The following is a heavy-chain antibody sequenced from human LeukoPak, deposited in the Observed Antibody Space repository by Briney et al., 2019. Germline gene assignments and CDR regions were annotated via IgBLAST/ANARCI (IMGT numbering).Heavy chain of an antibody. CDR3: ARPRLGFGELYGMDV. D-gene: IGHD3-10*01. CDR1: GFTSDKYDNYG. Sequence: PGGSLRLSCAASGFTSDKYDNYGMSWVRLAPGKGLEWVSGISRNSGVKGYADSVKGRFTISRDNSKNTLYLQMNSLRAEDTAVYYCARPRLGFGELYGMDVWGQGTTVTVSS. CDR2: ISRNSGVK. V-gene: IGHV3-9*02. J-gene: IGHJ6*02.